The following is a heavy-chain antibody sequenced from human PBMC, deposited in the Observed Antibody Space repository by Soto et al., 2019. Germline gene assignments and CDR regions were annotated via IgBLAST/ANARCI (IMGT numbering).Heavy chain of an antibody. Sequence: GASVKVSCKASGYTFTSYDINWVRQATGQGLEWMGWMNPNSGNTGYAQKFQGRVTMTRNTSISTAYMELSSLRSEDTAVYYCARSDQTYYYGSGSYYDNDYWGQGTLVTVSS. CDR1: GYTFTSYD. V-gene: IGHV1-8*01. CDR3: ARSDQTYYYGSGSYYDNDY. J-gene: IGHJ4*02. CDR2: MNPNSGNT. D-gene: IGHD3-10*01.